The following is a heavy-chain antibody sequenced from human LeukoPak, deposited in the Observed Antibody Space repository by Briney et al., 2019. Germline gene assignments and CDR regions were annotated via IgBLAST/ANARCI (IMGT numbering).Heavy chain of an antibody. V-gene: IGHV3-9*03. CDR2: ISWNSGSI. CDR1: GFTFDDYA. CDR3: AKDTGRYFDWLFDY. D-gene: IGHD3-9*01. Sequence: PGGSLRLSCAASGFTFDDYAMHRVRQAPGKGLEWVSGISWNSGSIGYADSVKGRFTISRDNAKNSLYLQMNSLRAEDMALYYCAKDTGRYFDWLFDYWGQGTLVTVSS. J-gene: IGHJ4*02.